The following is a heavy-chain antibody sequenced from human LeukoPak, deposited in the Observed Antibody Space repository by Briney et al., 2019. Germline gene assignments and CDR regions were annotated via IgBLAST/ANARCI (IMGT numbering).Heavy chain of an antibody. D-gene: IGHD3-3*01. CDR1: GFTFSSYG. Sequence: GGSLRLSCAASGFTFSSYGMHWVRQAPGKGLEWVAVISYDGSNKYYADSVKGRFTISRDNSKNTLYLQMNSLRAEDTAVYYCAKDLRITIFGVVTSYFDYWGQGTLVTVSS. CDR3: AKDLRITIFGVVTSYFDY. J-gene: IGHJ4*02. CDR2: ISYDGSNK. V-gene: IGHV3-30*18.